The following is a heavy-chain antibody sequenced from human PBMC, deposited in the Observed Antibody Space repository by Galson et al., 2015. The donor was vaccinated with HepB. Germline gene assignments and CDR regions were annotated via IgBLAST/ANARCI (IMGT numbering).Heavy chain of an antibody. CDR2: INAGNGNT. D-gene: IGHD3-3*01. CDR3: ARAGRITMFGFSVENSCPSPRFDP. CDR1: GYTFTSYA. J-gene: IGHJ5*02. Sequence: SVKVSCKASGYTFTSYAMRWVRQVPGQRLEWMGWINAGNGNTKYSQKFQGRVTITRDTSASTAYMELSSLRSEDTALYHCARAGRITMFGFSVENSCPSPRFDPWGQGTLVTVSS. V-gene: IGHV1-3*01.